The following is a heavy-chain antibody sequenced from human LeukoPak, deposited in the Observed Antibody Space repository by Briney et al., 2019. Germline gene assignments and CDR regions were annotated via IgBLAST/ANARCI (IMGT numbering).Heavy chain of an antibody. CDR3: ARDKGSGWTLGFDY. CDR2: INPNSGGT. CDR1: GYTFTGYY. D-gene: IGHD6-19*01. J-gene: IGHJ4*02. V-gene: IGHV1-2*02. Sequence: ASVKVSCKASGYTFTGYYMHWVRQAPGQGPEWMGWINPNSGGTNYAQKFQGRVTMTRDTSISTAYMELRSLRSDDTAVYYCARDKGSGWTLGFDYWGQGTLVTVSS.